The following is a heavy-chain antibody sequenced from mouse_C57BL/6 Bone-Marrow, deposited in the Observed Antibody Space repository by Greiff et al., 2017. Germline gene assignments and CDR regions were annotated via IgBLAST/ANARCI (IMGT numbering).Heavy chain of an antibody. Sequence: VKLQQSGAELVRPGTSVKLSCKASGYTFTSYWMHWVKQRPGQGLEWIGVIDPSDSYTNYNQKFKGKATLTVDTSSSTAYMQLSSLTSEDSAVYYCARNYRDYWGQGTTLTVSS. CDR1: GYTFTSYW. CDR2: IDPSDSYT. V-gene: IGHV1-59*01. J-gene: IGHJ2*01. D-gene: IGHD2-12*01. CDR3: ARNYRDY.